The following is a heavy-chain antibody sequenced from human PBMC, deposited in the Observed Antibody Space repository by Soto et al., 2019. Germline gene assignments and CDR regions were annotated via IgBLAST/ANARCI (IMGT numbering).Heavy chain of an antibody. Sequence: LSLTCTVSGGSISSGDYYWSWIRQPPGKGLEWIGYIYYSGSTYYNPSLKSRVTISVDTSKNQFSLKLSSVTAADTAVYYCARDLELNWFDPWGQGTLVTVSS. CDR1: GGSISSGDYY. CDR2: IYYSGST. CDR3: ARDLELNWFDP. V-gene: IGHV4-30-4*01. D-gene: IGHD1-26*01. J-gene: IGHJ5*02.